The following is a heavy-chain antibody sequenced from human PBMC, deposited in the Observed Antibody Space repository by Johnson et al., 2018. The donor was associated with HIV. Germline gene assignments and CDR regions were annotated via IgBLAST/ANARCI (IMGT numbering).Heavy chain of an antibody. CDR3: AKDLPSGWDGGDAFDI. Sequence: MLLVESGGGVVQPGGSLRLSCAASGFTFSSYDMHWVRQATGKGLEWVSAIGTAGDTYYPGSVKGRFTISRDNSKNTLYLQMNSLRPEDTAVYYCAKDLPSGWDGGDAFDIWGQGTMVIVSS. CDR2: IGTAGDT. J-gene: IGHJ3*02. CDR1: GFTFSSYD. D-gene: IGHD6-19*01. V-gene: IGHV3-13*01.